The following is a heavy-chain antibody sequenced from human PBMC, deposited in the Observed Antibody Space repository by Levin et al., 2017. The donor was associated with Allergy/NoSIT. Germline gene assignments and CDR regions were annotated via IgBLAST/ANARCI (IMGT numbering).Heavy chain of an antibody. D-gene: IGHD6-13*01. CDR2: TYFRSKWYN. Sequence: KSSETLSLTCAISEDSVSSNSAAWNWIRQSPSRGLEWLGRTYFRSKWYNDYAVSVKSRISINPDTSKNQFSLQLNSVTPEDTAVYYCARGGAADFDYWGQGTLVTVSS. J-gene: IGHJ4*02. CDR1: EDSVSSNSAA. V-gene: IGHV6-1*01. CDR3: ARGGAADFDY.